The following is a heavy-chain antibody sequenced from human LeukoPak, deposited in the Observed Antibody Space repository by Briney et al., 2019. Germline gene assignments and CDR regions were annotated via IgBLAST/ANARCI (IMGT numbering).Heavy chain of an antibody. CDR1: GYRFTSYW. CDR3: ARLAAMASTSPFDY. Sequence: GESLKISCKGYGYRFTSYWIGWVRQMPGKGLEWMGIIYPGDSDIRYSPSFQGQVTISADKSISTAYLQWSSLKASDTAIYYCARLAAMASTSPFDYWGQGTLVTVSS. D-gene: IGHD6-19*01. V-gene: IGHV5-51*01. CDR2: IYPGDSDI. J-gene: IGHJ4*02.